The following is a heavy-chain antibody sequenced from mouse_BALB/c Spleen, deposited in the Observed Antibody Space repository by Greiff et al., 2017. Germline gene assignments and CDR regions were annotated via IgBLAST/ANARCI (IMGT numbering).Heavy chain of an antibody. CDR3: TKGDYGYDAYYFDG. Sequence: DVKLVESGTVLARPGASVKMSCKASGYTFTTYWMHWVKQRPGQGLEWIGAIYPGNSDTSYNQKFKGKAKLTAVTSTSTAYMELSSLTNEDSAVYCGTKGDYGYDAYYFDGWGQGTTLTVSS. CDR1: GYTFTTYW. CDR2: IYPGNSDT. J-gene: IGHJ2*01. D-gene: IGHD2-2*01. V-gene: IGHV1-5*01.